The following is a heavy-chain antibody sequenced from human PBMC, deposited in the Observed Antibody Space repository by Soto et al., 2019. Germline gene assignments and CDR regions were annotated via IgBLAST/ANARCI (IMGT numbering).Heavy chain of an antibody. D-gene: IGHD6-13*01. Sequence: GESLKISCNGSGYSFTSYWICWVRQMPGKGLEWMGIIYPGDSDTRYSPSFQGQVTISADKSISTAYLQWSSLKASDTAMYYCASARAAAGSYYYYGMDVWGQGTTVTVSS. CDR2: IYPGDSDT. CDR3: ASARAAAGSYYYYGMDV. V-gene: IGHV5-51*01. CDR1: GYSFTSYW. J-gene: IGHJ6*02.